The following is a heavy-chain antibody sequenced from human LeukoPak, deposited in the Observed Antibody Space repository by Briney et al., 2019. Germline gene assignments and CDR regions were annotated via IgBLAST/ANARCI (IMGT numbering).Heavy chain of an antibody. D-gene: IGHD1-1*01. CDR2: IIPILGIA. CDR3: ARKLRNDVIYDY. J-gene: IGHJ4*02. V-gene: IGHV1-69*04. Sequence: ASVKVSCKASGGTFSSYAISWVRQAPGQGLEWMGRIIPILGIANYAQKFQGRVTITADKSTSTAYMELSSLRSEDTAVYYCARKLRNDVIYDYWGQGTLVTVST. CDR1: GGTFSSYA.